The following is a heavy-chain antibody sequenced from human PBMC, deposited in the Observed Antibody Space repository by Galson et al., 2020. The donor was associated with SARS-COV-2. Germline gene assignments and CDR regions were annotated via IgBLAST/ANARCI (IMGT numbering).Heavy chain of an antibody. CDR1: GFTFSSYG. J-gene: IGHJ4*02. Sequence: TGGSLRLSCAASGFTFSSYGMHWVRQAPGKGLEWVAVIWYDGSNKYYADSVKGRFTISRDDSKNTLYLQINSLRAEDTAVYYCAREGYIAVAGTSLDYWGQGTLVTVAS. V-gene: IGHV3-33*01. D-gene: IGHD6-19*01. CDR2: IWYDGSNK. CDR3: AREGYIAVAGTSLDY.